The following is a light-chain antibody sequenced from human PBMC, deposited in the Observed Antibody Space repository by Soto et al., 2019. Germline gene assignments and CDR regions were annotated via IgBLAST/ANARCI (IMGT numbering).Light chain of an antibody. CDR3: WSYAGADTWV. J-gene: IGLJ3*02. CDR1: SSDVGSHNL. Sequence: QSVLTQPASVSGSPGQSITISCTGTSSDVGSHNLVSWYRQYPGKAPKLMIYDGSERPSGVSNRFSASKSGNTASLTSSGLQAEDEADYYCWSYAGADTWVFGGGTKLTVL. CDR2: DGS. V-gene: IGLV2-23*01.